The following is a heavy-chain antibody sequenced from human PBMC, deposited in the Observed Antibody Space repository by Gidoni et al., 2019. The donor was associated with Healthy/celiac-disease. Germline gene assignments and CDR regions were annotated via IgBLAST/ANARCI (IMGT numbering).Heavy chain of an antibody. CDR2: IKQDGSEK. J-gene: IGHJ5*02. D-gene: IGHD2-2*01. V-gene: IGHV3-7*01. Sequence: EVQLVESGGGLVQPGGSLRPSCAASGFTFSSYWMSWVRQAPGQGLEWVANIKQDGSEKYYVDSVKGRFTISRDNAKNSLYLQMNSLRAEDTAVYYCARVRGYQLLRGWFDPWGQGTLVTVSS. CDR1: GFTFSSYW. CDR3: ARVRGYQLLRGWFDP.